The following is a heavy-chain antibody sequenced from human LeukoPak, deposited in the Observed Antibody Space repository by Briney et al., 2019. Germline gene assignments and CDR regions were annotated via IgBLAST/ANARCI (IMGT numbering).Heavy chain of an antibody. V-gene: IGHV3-48*01. Sequence: GGSLRLSCAASGSTFSSYSMNWVRQAPGKGLEWVSYISSSSSTIYYADSVKGRFTISRDNSKKTLNLQMNSLTAEDTAVYYCAKVDSSERSGIWTAFDVWGRGTMVTVSS. CDR1: GSTFSSYS. CDR2: ISSSSSTI. D-gene: IGHD3-3*01. CDR3: AKVDSSERSGIWTAFDV. J-gene: IGHJ3*01.